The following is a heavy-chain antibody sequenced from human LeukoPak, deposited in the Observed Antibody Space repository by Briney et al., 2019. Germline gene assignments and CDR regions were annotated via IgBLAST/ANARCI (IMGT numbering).Heavy chain of an antibody. CDR1: GFTFSSYG. CDR3: AKGRSGYTD. Sequence: QAGGSLRLSCAASGFTFSSYGMHWVRQAPGKGLEWVAVISYDGSNKYYADSVKGRFTISRDNSKNTLYLQMNSLRAEDTAVYYCAKGRSGYTDWGQGTLVTVSS. D-gene: IGHD3-22*01. V-gene: IGHV3-30*18. CDR2: ISYDGSNK. J-gene: IGHJ4*02.